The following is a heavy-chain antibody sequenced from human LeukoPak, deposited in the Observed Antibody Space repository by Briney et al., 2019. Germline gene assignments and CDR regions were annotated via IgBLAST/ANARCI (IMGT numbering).Heavy chain of an antibody. V-gene: IGHV3-43*02. D-gene: IGHD6-19*01. Sequence: GGSLRLSCAASGFTFSNYWMHWVRQAPGKGLEWVSLISGVGGSTFYADSVKGRFTISRDNSKNSLYLQMNSLRTEDTALYYCAKGAQWLLDYWGQGTLVSVSS. CDR2: ISGVGGST. CDR1: GFTFSNYW. CDR3: AKGAQWLLDY. J-gene: IGHJ4*02.